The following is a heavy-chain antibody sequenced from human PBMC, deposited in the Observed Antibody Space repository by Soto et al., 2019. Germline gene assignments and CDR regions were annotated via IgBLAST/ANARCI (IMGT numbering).Heavy chain of an antibody. CDR2: IYYSGET. D-gene: IGHD3-10*01. V-gene: IGHV4-59*01. CDR3: ARDQGGEFLKGSGMDV. Sequence: QVQLQESGPGLVKPSETLSLTCTVSGDSISRYYWSWIWLSPGKGLEWIGYIYYSGETNYNPSVKSRVTISVDRTKNQFVLKLSSVTAADTAVYYCARDQGGEFLKGSGMDVLGQGSTVTVSS. CDR1: GDSISRYY. J-gene: IGHJ6*02.